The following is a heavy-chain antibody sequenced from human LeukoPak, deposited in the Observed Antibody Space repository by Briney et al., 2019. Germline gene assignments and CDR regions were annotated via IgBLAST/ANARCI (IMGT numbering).Heavy chain of an antibody. D-gene: IGHD3-3*01. CDR1: GGSISSYY. V-gene: IGHV4-34*01. CDR3: ARVKNVLRLNAFDI. J-gene: IGHJ3*02. CDR2: INHSGST. Sequence: SETLSLTCTVSGGSISSYYWSWIRQPPGKGLEWIGEINHSGSTNYNPSLKSRVTISVDTSKNQFSLKLSSVTAADTAVYYCARVKNVLRLNAFDIWGQGTMVTVSS.